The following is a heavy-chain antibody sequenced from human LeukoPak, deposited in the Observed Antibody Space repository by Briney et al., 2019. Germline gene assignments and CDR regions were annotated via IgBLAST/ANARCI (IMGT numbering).Heavy chain of an antibody. CDR1: GFTFSNYW. V-gene: IGHV3-7*02. Sequence: GGSLSLSCAASGFTFSNYWMSWVRQAPGKGLEWVANIKQDGSERYYVDSVKGRFTISRDNVKNSLYLQMNSLRAEDTAVYYCASNPNYWGQGTLVTVSS. CDR3: ASNPNY. J-gene: IGHJ4*02. CDR2: IKQDGSER.